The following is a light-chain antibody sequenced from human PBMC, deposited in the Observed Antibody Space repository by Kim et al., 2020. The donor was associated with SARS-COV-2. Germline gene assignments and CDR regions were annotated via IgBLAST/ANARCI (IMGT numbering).Light chain of an antibody. Sequence: LGQTVRITCRGDSLRSFYASWYQQKPGQAPFPVMFAKDNRPSGIPDRFSGSSSGDTASLTITGAQAEDEADYYCNSRDSSGDHFVFGPGTKVTVL. J-gene: IGLJ1*01. CDR3: NSRDSSGDHFV. CDR2: AKD. V-gene: IGLV3-19*01. CDR1: SLRSFY.